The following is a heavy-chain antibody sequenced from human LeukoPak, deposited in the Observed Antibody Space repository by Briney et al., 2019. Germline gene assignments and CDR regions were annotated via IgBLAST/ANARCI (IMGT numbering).Heavy chain of an antibody. D-gene: IGHD3-22*01. CDR2: IYTSGST. Sequence: SETLSLTCTVSGGSISSYYWSWIRQPAGKGLEWIGRIYTSGSTNYNPSLKSRVTMSVDTSKNQFSLKLSSVTAADTAVYYCARDLRSYYYDSGGYSYYFDYWGQGTLVTVSS. CDR3: ARDLRSYYYDSGGYSYYFDY. CDR1: GGSISSYY. V-gene: IGHV4-4*07. J-gene: IGHJ4*02.